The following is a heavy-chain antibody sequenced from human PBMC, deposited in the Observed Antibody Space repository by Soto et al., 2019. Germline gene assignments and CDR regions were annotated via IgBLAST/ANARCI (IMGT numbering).Heavy chain of an antibody. J-gene: IGHJ5*02. CDR1: GYTFTGYY. Sequence: ASVKVSCKASGYTFTGYYMHWVRQAPGQGLEWMGWINPNSGGTNYAQKFQGWVTMTRDTSISTAYMELSRLRSGDTAVYYCARDRRSLGYCSGGSCPREGNWFDPWGQGTLVTVSS. D-gene: IGHD2-15*01. CDR2: INPNSGGT. V-gene: IGHV1-2*04. CDR3: ARDRRSLGYCSGGSCPREGNWFDP.